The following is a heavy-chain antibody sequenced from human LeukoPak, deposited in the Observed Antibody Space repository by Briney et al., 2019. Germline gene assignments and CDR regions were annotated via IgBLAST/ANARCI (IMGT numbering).Heavy chain of an antibody. CDR3: ATDFYDST. CDR1: GFTFSNAW. CDR2: IRSNSDGGTI. D-gene: IGHD3-22*01. J-gene: IGHJ5*02. Sequence: KPGGSLRLSCATSGFTFSNAWMNWVRQAPGKGLEWVGRIRSNSDGGTIDYAAPVKGRFTLSRDDSKTTLYLQMNSLQTEDTAVYYCATDFYDSTWGQGTLVTASS. V-gene: IGHV3-15*07.